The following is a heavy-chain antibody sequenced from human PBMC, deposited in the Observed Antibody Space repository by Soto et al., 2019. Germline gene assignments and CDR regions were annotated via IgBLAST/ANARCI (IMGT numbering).Heavy chain of an antibody. V-gene: IGHV4-38-2*01. Sequence: PSETLSLTCAVSGYSISSGYYWGWIRQPPGKGLGWIGSIYHSGSTYYNPSLKSRVTISVDTSKNQFSLKLSSVTAADTAVYYCARFWEDGMDVWGQGTTVTVSS. CDR2: IYHSGST. D-gene: IGHD1-26*01. J-gene: IGHJ6*02. CDR1: GYSISSGYY. CDR3: ARFWEDGMDV.